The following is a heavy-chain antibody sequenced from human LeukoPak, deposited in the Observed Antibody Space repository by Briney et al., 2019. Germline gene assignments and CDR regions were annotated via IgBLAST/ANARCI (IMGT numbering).Heavy chain of an antibody. CDR2: ISSSSSTI. V-gene: IGHV3-48*02. CDR3: ATHGYCSGGKC. J-gene: IGHJ4*02. CDR1: GGSISSSS. D-gene: IGHD2-15*01. Sequence: ETLSLTCTVSGGSISSSSYYWGWIRQAPGKGLEWVSYISSSSSTIYYADSVKGRFTISRDNAKNSLYLQMNSLRDEDTAVYYCATHGYCSGGKCWGQGTLVTVSS.